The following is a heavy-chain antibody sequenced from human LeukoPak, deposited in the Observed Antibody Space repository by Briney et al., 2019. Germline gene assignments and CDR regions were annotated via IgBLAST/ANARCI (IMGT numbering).Heavy chain of an antibody. V-gene: IGHV1-69*13. Sequence: SVKVSCKASGGTFSNHAISWVRQAPGQGLEWMGGTIPIFDSAGYARKFQDRITIIADGSTNTAYMELYSLRPEDTAVYYCASGACSRTSCYSLDYWGQGTLVTVPS. CDR3: ASGACSRTSCYSLDY. CDR1: GGTFSNHA. D-gene: IGHD2-2*01. J-gene: IGHJ4*02. CDR2: TIPIFDSA.